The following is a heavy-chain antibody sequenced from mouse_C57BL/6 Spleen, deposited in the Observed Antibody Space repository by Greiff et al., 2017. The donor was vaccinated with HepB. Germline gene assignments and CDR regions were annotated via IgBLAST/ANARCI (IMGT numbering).Heavy chain of an antibody. J-gene: IGHJ2*01. CDR1: GYTFTSYW. CDR2: IDLSDSYT. D-gene: IGHD2-3*01. V-gene: IGHV1-69*01. CDR3: ARRYDGYYDYFDY. Sequence: QVHVKQPGAELVKPGASVKMSCKASGYTFTSYWITWVKQRPGQGLEWIGEIDLSDSYTNYNQKFKGKSTLTVDKSSSTAYMQLSSLTSEDSAVYYCARRYDGYYDYFDYWGQGTTLTVSS.